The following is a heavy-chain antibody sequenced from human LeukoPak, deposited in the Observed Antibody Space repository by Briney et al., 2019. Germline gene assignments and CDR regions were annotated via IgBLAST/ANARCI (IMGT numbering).Heavy chain of an antibody. V-gene: IGHV4-61*01. J-gene: IGHJ6*04. CDR1: GGSVSSGSYY. CDR3: ARDQCTSTSCYALYGMDV. Sequence: SETLSLTCTVSGGSVSSGSYYWRWIRQPPGKGLEWIVYIYYSGNTNYNPSLKSRVTISVDTSKNQFSLKLSSVTAADTAVYYCARDQCTSTSCYALYGMDVRGKGTTVTVSS. CDR2: IYYSGNT. D-gene: IGHD2-2*01.